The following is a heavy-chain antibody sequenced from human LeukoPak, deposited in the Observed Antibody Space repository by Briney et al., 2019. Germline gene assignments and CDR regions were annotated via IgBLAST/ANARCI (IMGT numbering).Heavy chain of an antibody. CDR2: IKQDGSEK. CDR1: GFTFSSYW. Sequence: PGGSLRLSCAASGFTFSSYWMNWVRQAPGKGLEWVANIKQDGSEKYYVDSVKGRFTISRDNAKNSLYLQMNSLRAEDTAVYYCARDPGAENFDYWGQGTLVTVSS. V-gene: IGHV3-7*01. J-gene: IGHJ4*02. CDR3: ARDPGAENFDY. D-gene: IGHD3-10*01.